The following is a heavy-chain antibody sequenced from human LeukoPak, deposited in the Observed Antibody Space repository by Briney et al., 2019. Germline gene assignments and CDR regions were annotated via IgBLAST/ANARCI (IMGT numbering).Heavy chain of an antibody. J-gene: IGHJ3*02. V-gene: IGHV1-2*02. D-gene: IGHD5-12*01. CDR3: ATRATMAAPDAFDI. CDR2: INPNSGGT. Sequence: ASVKVSCKASGYTFTGYYMHWVRQAPGQGLEWMGWINPNSGGTNYAQKFQGRVTMTRDTSISTAYMELSRLRSDDTAVYYCATRATMAAPDAFDIWGQGTMVTVSS. CDR1: GYTFTGYY.